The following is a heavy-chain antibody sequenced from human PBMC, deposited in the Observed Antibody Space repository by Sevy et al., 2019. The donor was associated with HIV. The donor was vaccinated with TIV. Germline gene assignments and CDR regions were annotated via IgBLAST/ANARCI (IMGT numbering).Heavy chain of an antibody. CDR1: GGSISSSSYY. J-gene: IGHJ4*02. Sequence: SETLSLTCTVSGGSISSSSYYWGWIRQPPGMGLEWIGSIYYSGSTYYNPSLKSRVTISVDTSKNQFSLKLSSVTAADTAVYYCARRDGDYVLYWGQGTLVTVSS. V-gene: IGHV4-39*01. CDR3: ARRDGDYVLY. CDR2: IYYSGST. D-gene: IGHD4-17*01.